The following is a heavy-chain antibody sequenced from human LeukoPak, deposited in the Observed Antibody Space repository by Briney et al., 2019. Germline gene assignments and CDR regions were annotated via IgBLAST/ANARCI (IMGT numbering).Heavy chain of an antibody. D-gene: IGHD6-19*01. CDR1: GFSFSSYA. CDR3: AKDQGYSSAWYSRDGFDM. CDR2: ISKSGDST. J-gene: IGHJ3*02. Sequence: GGSLRLSCAASGFSFSSYAMSWVRQAPWKGLEWVSAISKSGDSTFYADSVKGRFTISRDNSQNTLYVQMNSLRAEDTAVYYCAKDQGYSSAWYSRDGFDMWGQGTMVTVSS. V-gene: IGHV3-23*01.